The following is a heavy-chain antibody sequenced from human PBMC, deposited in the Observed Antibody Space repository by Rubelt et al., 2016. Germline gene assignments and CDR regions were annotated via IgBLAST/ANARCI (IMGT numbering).Heavy chain of an antibody. CDR3: AREDEGAIAARTFDY. CDR1: GGTFSSYA. D-gene: IGHD6-6*01. J-gene: IGHJ4*02. CDR2: IIPILGIA. Sequence: QVQLVQSGAEVKKPGSSVKVSCKASGGTFSSYAISWVRQAPGQGLEWMGRIIPILGIANYAQKFQGRVTITADKSTSPAYMELSSLRSEDTAVYYCAREDEGAIAARTFDYWGQGPLVTVSS. V-gene: IGHV1-69*04.